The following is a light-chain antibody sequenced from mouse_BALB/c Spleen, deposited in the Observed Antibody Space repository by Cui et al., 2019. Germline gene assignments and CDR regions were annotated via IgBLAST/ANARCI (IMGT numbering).Light chain of an antibody. CDR1: QNINVW. Sequence: DIQMNQSPSSLSASLGDTITITCHASQNINVWLSWYQQKPGNIPKLLIYKASNLNTGVPSRFSGSGSGTGFTLTISSLQPEDIATYYCQQGKSYPWTFGGGTKLEIK. CDR2: KAS. V-gene: IGKV10-94*01. J-gene: IGKJ1*01. CDR3: QQGKSYPWT.